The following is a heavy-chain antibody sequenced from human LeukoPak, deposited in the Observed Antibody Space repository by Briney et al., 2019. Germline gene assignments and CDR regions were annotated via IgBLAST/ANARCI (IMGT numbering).Heavy chain of an antibody. V-gene: IGHV3-20*03. CDR1: GFTFDDYG. Sequence: GVSLRLSYAASGFTFDDYGMSWVRQAPGKGLEWVSGINWNGGSTGYADSVKGRFTISRDNAKNSLYLQMNSLRAEDTALYYCARDYSSSWGNMDVWGKGTTVTVSS. J-gene: IGHJ6*03. CDR3: ARDYSSSWGNMDV. CDR2: INWNGGST. D-gene: IGHD6-13*01.